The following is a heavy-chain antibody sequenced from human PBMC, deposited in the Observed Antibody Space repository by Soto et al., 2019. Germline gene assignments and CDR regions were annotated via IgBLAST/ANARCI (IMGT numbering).Heavy chain of an antibody. CDR1: GFTFDEYG. CDR3: AKSKGGTANGMDV. D-gene: IGHD2-21*02. Sequence: EVQLVESGGGLVQPGRSLRLSCAAAGFTFDEYGMHWVRQAPGKGQEWVSGISWNGGSIGYADPVKGRFSISRDNAKNSLYLQMNSLRAEDTALYYCAKSKGGTANGMDVWGQGTTVTVS. CDR2: ISWNGGSI. V-gene: IGHV3-9*01. J-gene: IGHJ6*02.